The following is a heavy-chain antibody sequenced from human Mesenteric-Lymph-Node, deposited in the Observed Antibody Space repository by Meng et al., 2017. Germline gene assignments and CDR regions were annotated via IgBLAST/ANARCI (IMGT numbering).Heavy chain of an antibody. V-gene: IGHV4-34*01. CDR3: AREGRGPTGMTTVTTIRPLFDY. J-gene: IGHJ4*02. Sequence: SETLSLTCAVYGGSFSTYYWTWIRQPPGKGLEWIGEINHSGSTKYNPSLKSRVTISVDTSKNQLSLKLSSVTAADTAVYYCAREGRGPTGMTTVTTIRPLFDYWGQGTLVTVSS. CDR1: GGSFSTYY. D-gene: IGHD4-17*01. CDR2: INHSGST.